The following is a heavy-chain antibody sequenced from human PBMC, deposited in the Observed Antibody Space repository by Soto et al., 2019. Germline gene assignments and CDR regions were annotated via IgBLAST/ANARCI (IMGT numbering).Heavy chain of an antibody. D-gene: IGHD6-25*01. Sequence: PSETLSLTCAVHGGSFSGYYWDWIRQPPGKGLEWIGEINHSGSTNYNPSLKSRVTISVDTSKNQFSLRLSSVTAADTAVYYCARGETQQQRDYWGQGTLVTVSS. J-gene: IGHJ4*02. CDR2: INHSGST. V-gene: IGHV4-34*01. CDR1: GGSFSGYY. CDR3: ARGETQQQRDY.